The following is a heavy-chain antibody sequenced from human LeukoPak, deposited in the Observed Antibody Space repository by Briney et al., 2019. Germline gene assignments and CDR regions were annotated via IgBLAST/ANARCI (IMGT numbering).Heavy chain of an antibody. Sequence: SETLSLTXTVSGGSISPYYWSWIRQPPGKGLEWIGYIYYSGSTNYNPSLKSRVTISVDTSKNQFSLKLNSVTAADTAVYYSARWANWNHDYWGQGTLVTVSS. V-gene: IGHV4-59*01. CDR3: ARWANWNHDY. CDR2: IYYSGST. D-gene: IGHD1-1*01. J-gene: IGHJ4*02. CDR1: GGSISPYY.